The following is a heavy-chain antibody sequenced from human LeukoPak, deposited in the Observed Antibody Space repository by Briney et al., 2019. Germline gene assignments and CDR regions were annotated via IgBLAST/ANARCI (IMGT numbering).Heavy chain of an antibody. CDR3: VRDGDAGYDSFDY. CDR1: GYTFTYYG. CDR2: VSSYNDDT. J-gene: IGHJ4*02. V-gene: IGHV1-18*04. Sequence: ASVKVSCKASGYTFTYYGSSWVRQAPGQGLEWLGWVSSYNDDTNYAQKFQGRVTMTTDTSTSTAYMELRSLRSDDTAVYYCVRDGDAGYDSFDYWGQGTLVTVSS. D-gene: IGHD5-12*01.